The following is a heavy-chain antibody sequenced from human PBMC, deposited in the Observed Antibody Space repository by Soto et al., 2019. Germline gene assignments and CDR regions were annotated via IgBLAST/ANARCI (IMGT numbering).Heavy chain of an antibody. D-gene: IGHD6-6*01. CDR1: GGTFSSYA. Sequence: QVQLVQSGAEVKKPGSSVKVSCKASGGTFSSYAISWVRQAPGQGLEWMGGIIPIFGTANYAQKFQGRVTITADESTSTAYMELSSLRSEDTAVCYCARDIGHYSSIAARGAFDIWGQGTMVTVSS. CDR2: IIPIFGTA. J-gene: IGHJ3*02. V-gene: IGHV1-69*01. CDR3: ARDIGHYSSIAARGAFDI.